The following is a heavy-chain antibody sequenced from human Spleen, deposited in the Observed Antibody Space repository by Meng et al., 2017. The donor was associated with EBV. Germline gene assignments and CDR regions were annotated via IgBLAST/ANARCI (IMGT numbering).Heavy chain of an antibody. CDR3: ATGWGKANY. CDR2: VIHSGNT. J-gene: IGHJ4*02. D-gene: IGHD3-16*01. V-gene: IGHV4-34*12. Sequence: QVQLQQWGAGLLKPSEXPSLTRDVYGDAFSPYYWRWIRQPPGRGLEWIGDVIHSGNTSYSPSLKSRVTISVDTSKRQFSLQLRSMTAADTAVYYCATGWGKANYWGQGTLVTVSS. CDR1: GDAFSPYY.